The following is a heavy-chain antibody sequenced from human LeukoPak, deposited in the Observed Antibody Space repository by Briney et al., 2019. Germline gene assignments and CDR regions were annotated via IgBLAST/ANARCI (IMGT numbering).Heavy chain of an antibody. CDR2: IYRDGTT. CDR3: AKLRPHDMEDY. J-gene: IGHJ4*02. CDR1: GFTFDDYA. D-gene: IGHD3-22*01. Sequence: GGSLRLSCAASGFTFDDYAMHWVRQAPGKGLEWVSVIYRDGTTYYTDSVKGRFTISRDNSKNTLYLQMNSLRAEDTAIYYCAKLRPHDMEDYWGQGTLVTVSS. V-gene: IGHV3-66*04.